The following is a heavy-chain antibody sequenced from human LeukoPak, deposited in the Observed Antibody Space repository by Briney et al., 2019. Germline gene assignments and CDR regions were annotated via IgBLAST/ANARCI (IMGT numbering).Heavy chain of an antibody. J-gene: IGHJ4*02. V-gene: IGHV6-1*01. CDR2: TYYRSRWYY. Sequence: SQTLSLTCAISGDSVSSNSTAWNWIRQSPSRGLEWLGRTYYRSRWYYEYAPSVETRISVNPDTSKNQFSLQLNFVTPEDTAVYYCARESGDYVKFDYWGRGTLVTVSS. D-gene: IGHD3-16*01. CDR3: ARESGDYVKFDY. CDR1: GDSVSSNSTA.